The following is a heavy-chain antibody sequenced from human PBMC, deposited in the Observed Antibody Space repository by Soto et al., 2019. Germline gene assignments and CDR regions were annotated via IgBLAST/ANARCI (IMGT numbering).Heavy chain of an antibody. V-gene: IGHV3-23*01. CDR1: GFTFSSYA. D-gene: IGHD2-2*01. Sequence: PGGSLRLSCAASGFTFSSYAMSWVRQAPGKGLEWVSAISGSGGSTYYADSVKGRFTISRDNSKNTLYLQMNSLRAEDTAVYYCAKDEYCSSTRCLYYFDYWGQGTLVTVSS. CDR3: AKDEYCSSTRCLYYFDY. J-gene: IGHJ4*02. CDR2: ISGSGGST.